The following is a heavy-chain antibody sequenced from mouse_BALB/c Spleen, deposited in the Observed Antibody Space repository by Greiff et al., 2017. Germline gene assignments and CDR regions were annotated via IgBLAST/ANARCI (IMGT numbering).Heavy chain of an antibody. V-gene: IGHV2-6-7*01. CDR3: ARDQDGNYPWFAY. CDR2: IWGDGST. CDR1: GFSLTGYG. Sequence: VHLVESGPGLVAPSQSLSITCTVSGFSLTGYGVNWVRQPPGKGLEWLGMIWGDGSTDYNSALKSRLSISKDNSKSHVFLKMNSLQTDDTARYYCARDQDGNYPWFAYWGQGTLVTVSA. J-gene: IGHJ3*01. D-gene: IGHD2-1*01.